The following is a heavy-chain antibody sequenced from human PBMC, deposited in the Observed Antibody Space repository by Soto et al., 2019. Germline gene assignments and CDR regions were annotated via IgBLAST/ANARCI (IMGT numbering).Heavy chain of an antibody. D-gene: IGHD2-21*02. CDR2: IKPDGSDK. J-gene: IGHJ4*02. V-gene: IGHV3-7*04. Sequence: EVELVESGGGLVQPGGSLRLSCEASGFAFSTYWMSWVRQSPAKGLEWVASIKPDGSDKFYLDSVKGRFSISRDSAKNSLYLQMNSLRGDDTAVYYCTRVRLGDFADYWGQGALVTVSS. CDR1: GFAFSTYW. CDR3: TRVRLGDFADY.